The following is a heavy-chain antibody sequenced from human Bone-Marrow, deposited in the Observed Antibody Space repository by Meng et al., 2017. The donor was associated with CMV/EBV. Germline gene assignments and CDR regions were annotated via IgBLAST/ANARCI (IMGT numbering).Heavy chain of an antibody. J-gene: IGHJ4*02. D-gene: IGHD4-23*01. Sequence: ASGYIFTSYYMHWVRQAPGQGLEWMGTINPRGGSTSYAQKFQGRVTMTRDTSTSTVYMKLSSLRSEDTAVYYCARGNYGGNSGILRFWGQGTLVTVSS. CDR2: INPRGGST. CDR1: GYIFTSYY. CDR3: ARGNYGGNSGILRF. V-gene: IGHV1-46*01.